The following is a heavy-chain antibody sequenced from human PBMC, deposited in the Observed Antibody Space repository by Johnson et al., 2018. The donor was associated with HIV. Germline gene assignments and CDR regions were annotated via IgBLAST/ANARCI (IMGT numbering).Heavy chain of an antibody. J-gene: IGHJ3*02. CDR2: ISYDGSNK. CDR3: ARARTVVIARPDAFDI. V-gene: IGHV3-30*04. CDR1: GFTFSSYA. D-gene: IGHD2-21*01. Sequence: QVQLVESGGGVVQPGRSLRLSCAASGFTFSSYAMHWVRQAPGKGLVWVAVISYDGSNKYYADSVKGRFPISRDNSKSTLYLQMNSLRAEDTAVYYCARARTVVIARPDAFDIWGQGTMVTVSS.